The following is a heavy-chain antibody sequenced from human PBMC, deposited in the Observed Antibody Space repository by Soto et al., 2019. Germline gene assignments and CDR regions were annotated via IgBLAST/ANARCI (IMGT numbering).Heavy chain of an antibody. Sequence: VASVKVSCKASGGTFNRYAISWVRQAPGQGLEWMGGIIPIFGIGNDAQRFQGRVTITADESTGTAYMELSSLRSEDTAVYYCARVRSKDDPYYFDYWGQGTLVTVSS. V-gene: IGHV1-69*13. J-gene: IGHJ4*02. CDR3: ARVRSKDDPYYFDY. CDR1: GGTFNRYA. CDR2: IIPIFGIG. D-gene: IGHD2-15*01.